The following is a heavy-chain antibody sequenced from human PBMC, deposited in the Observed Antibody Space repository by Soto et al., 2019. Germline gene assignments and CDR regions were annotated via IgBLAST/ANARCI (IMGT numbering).Heavy chain of an antibody. V-gene: IGHV4-30-4*01. CDR2: IYYSGST. CDR1: GGSVSSGDYY. D-gene: IGHD4-17*01. CDR3: AIYGGNSVYFYY. J-gene: IGHJ4*02. Sequence: SETLSLTCTVSGGSVSSGDYYWSWIRQPPGKGLEWIGYIYYSGSTYYNPSLKSRVTISVDTSKDQFSLKLSSVTAADTAVYYFAIYGGNSVYFYYWGRRALVPVSS.